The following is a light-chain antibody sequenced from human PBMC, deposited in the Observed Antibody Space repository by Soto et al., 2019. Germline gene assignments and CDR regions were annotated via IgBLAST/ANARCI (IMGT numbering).Light chain of an antibody. Sequence: QSALTQPASVSGSPGQSITISCTGTSGDVESYNLVSWYQHHPGKAPKLMIYEGSKRPSGVSNRFSGSKSGSTASLTISGLQAEDEADYYCCSYARSSTYVFRTGTKLTVL. CDR1: SGDVESYNL. CDR3: CSYARSSTYV. J-gene: IGLJ1*01. V-gene: IGLV2-23*01. CDR2: EGS.